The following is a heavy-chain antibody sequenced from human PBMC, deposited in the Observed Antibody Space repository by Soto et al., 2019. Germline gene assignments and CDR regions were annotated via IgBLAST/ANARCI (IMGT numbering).Heavy chain of an antibody. CDR1: GGTFCSYS. J-gene: IGHJ6*02. CDR3: ARVGYYYYGMDV. CDR2: IIPILGIA. V-gene: IGHV1-69*02. Sequence: QVQLVQSGAEVKKPGSSVKVSCKAYGGTFCSYSISWVRQAPGQGLEWMGRIIPILGIANYAQKFQGRVTITADKSTSTAYMELSSLRSEDTAVYYCARVGYYYYGMDVWGQGTTVTVSS.